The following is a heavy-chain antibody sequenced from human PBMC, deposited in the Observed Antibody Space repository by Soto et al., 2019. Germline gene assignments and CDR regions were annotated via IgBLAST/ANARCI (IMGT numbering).Heavy chain of an antibody. CDR2: INAGNGNT. V-gene: IGHV1-3*01. D-gene: IGHD4-4*01. Sequence: QVQLVQSGAEVKKPGASVKVSCKASGYTFTSYAMHWVRQAPGQRLEWMGWINAGNGNTKYSQKFQGRVTITSDTSARTDYKELSSLRSEDTAVYYCARVKSTVTRTYYYYGMDVWGQGTKVTVSS. J-gene: IGHJ6*02. CDR3: ARVKSTVTRTYYYYGMDV. CDR1: GYTFTSYA.